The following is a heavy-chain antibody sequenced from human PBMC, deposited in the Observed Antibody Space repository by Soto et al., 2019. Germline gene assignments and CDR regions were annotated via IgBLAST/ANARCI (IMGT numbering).Heavy chain of an antibody. V-gene: IGHV1-46*01. CDR3: ARFSGGNFRIIREDSNWMDA. CDR1: GDTFTSDN. J-gene: IGHJ6*02. Sequence: ASVKVSCKAPGDTFTSDNLMWVRHAPGQGLEWLGVINPHGGSTHYAQTFQGRVTMTRDTSRSTVYLELRSLRAEDTAIYYCARFSGGNFRIIREDSNWMDAWGQGTTVTVSS. D-gene: IGHD3-16*02. CDR2: INPHGGST.